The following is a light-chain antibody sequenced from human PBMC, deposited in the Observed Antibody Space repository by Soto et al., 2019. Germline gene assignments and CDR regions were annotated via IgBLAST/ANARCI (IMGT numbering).Light chain of an antibody. CDR2: DAS. CDR1: QTVSTY. Sequence: EIVLTQSPGTLSLSPGERATLSCRASQTVSTYVVWYQQKPGQPPRVVIYDASNRATGIPDRFSGSGSGTDFTLTISSLEPEDFAVYYCQQRSNWPYTFGPGTTVDF. J-gene: IGKJ3*01. CDR3: QQRSNWPYT. V-gene: IGKV3-11*01.